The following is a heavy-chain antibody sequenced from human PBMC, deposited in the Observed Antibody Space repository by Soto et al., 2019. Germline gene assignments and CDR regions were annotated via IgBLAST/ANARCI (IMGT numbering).Heavy chain of an antibody. Sequence: QVHLVESGGGVVQPGRSLRLSCAASGVTFSSYGMHWVRQAPGKGLEWVALISYDGSHKYYADSVKGRFTISRDNSKNTLDLQMDSLRADDTAVYYCAQDTKAGTYYFYYGVGVWGQGTTVTVSS. CDR2: ISYDGSHK. D-gene: IGHD6-13*01. CDR1: GVTFSSYG. V-gene: IGHV3-30*18. J-gene: IGHJ6*02. CDR3: AQDTKAGTYYFYYGVGV.